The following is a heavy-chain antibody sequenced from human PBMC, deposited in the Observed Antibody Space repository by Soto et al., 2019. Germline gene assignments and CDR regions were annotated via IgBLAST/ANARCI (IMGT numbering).Heavy chain of an antibody. V-gene: IGHV3-23*01. D-gene: IGHD3-22*01. CDR2: ISGSGGFT. CDR3: AKGRATYYHDGTGDY. CDR1: GFTFSSYA. Sequence: EVQLLESGGGLVQPGGSLRLSCAASGFTFSSYAMSWVRQAPGKGLEWVSAISGSGGFTYYADSVKGRFTISRDNFKNTLYLQMNSLRAEDTAVYYCAKGRATYYHDGTGDYWGQGTLVTVCS. J-gene: IGHJ4*02.